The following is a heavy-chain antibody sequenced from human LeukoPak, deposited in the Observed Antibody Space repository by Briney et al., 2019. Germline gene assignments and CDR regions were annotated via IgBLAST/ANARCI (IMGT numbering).Heavy chain of an antibody. J-gene: IGHJ6*03. CDR2: ISYDGSNK. D-gene: IGHD3-9*01. CDR3: AKDRPLVLRYFDWFPEDYYMDV. Sequence: PGGSLRLSCAASGFTFSSYAMDWVRQAPGKGLEWVAVISYDGSNKYYADSVKGRFTISRDNSKNTLYLQMNSLRAEDTAVYYCAKDRPLVLRYFDWFPEDYYMDVWGKGTTVTISS. V-gene: IGHV3-30*04. CDR1: GFTFSSYA.